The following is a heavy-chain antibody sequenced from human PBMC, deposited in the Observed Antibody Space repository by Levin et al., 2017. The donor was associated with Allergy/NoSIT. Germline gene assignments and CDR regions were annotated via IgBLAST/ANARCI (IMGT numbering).Heavy chain of an antibody. CDR2: ISYDGSNK. CDR3: AKVSVVGGYDILTGLGAFDI. CDR1: GFTFSSYG. J-gene: IGHJ3*02. D-gene: IGHD3-9*01. V-gene: IGHV3-30*18. Sequence: GESLKISCAASGFTFSSYGMHWVRQAPGKGLEWVAVISYDGSNKYYADSVKGRFTISRDNSKNTLYLQMNSLRAEDTAVYYCAKVSVVGGYDILTGLGAFDIWGQGTMVTVSS.